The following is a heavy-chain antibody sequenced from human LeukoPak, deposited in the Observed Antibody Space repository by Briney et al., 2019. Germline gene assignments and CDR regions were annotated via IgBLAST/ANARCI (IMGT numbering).Heavy chain of an antibody. D-gene: IGHD1-26*01. CDR2: INPSGGST. J-gene: IGHJ6*03. Sequence: ASVKVSCKVSGYTLTELSMHWVRQAPGQGLEWMGIINPSGGSTSYAQKFQGRVTMTRDMSTSTVYMELSSLRSEDTAVYYCARDRIGSYSPYYYMDVWGKGTTVTVSS. V-gene: IGHV1-46*01. CDR1: GYTLTELS. CDR3: ARDRIGSYSPYYYMDV.